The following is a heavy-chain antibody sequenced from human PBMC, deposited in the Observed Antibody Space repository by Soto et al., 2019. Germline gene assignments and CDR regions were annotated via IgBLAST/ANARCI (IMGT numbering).Heavy chain of an antibody. J-gene: IGHJ4*02. Sequence: QVQLVESGGGVVQPGRSLRLSCAASGFTFSSYAMHWVRQAPGKGLEWVAVISYDGSNKYYADSVKGRFTISRDNSKNTLYLQMNSMRAEDTAVYYCARGRRKIRFLEWPNPDYWGQGTLVTVSS. V-gene: IGHV3-30-3*01. CDR1: GFTFSSYA. CDR2: ISYDGSNK. CDR3: ARGRRKIRFLEWPNPDY. D-gene: IGHD3-3*01.